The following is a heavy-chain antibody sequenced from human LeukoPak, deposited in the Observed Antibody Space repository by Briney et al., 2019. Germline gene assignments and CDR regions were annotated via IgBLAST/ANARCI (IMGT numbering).Heavy chain of an antibody. Sequence: SLRLSCAASGFTFSNYAMHWVRQAPGKGLEWVALISSDGNNKDYADSVKGRFTISRDNSKNTLYLQMNSLRGEDTALYFCARGRYYMDYWGQGTLVTASS. CDR2: ISSDGNNK. CDR3: ARGRYYMDY. CDR1: GFTFSNYA. J-gene: IGHJ4*02. V-gene: IGHV3-30-3*01.